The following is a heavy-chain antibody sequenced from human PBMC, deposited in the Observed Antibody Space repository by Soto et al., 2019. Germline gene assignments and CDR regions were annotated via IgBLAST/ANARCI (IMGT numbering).Heavy chain of an antibody. V-gene: IGHV1-58*01. CDR3: AAGGEWELLQAYAFDI. CDR1: GFTLTGAA. Sequence: SVKGSCKGSGFTLTGAAVEWVRQARGQRLEWIGWIVVGSGNTNYAQKFQERVTITRDMSTSTAYMELSSLRSEDTAVYYCAAGGEWELLQAYAFDIWGQGTMVTVSS. J-gene: IGHJ3*02. D-gene: IGHD1-26*01. CDR2: IVVGSGNT.